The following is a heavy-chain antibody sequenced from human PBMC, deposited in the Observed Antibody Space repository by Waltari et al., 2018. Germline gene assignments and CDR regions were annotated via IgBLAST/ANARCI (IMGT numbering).Heavy chain of an antibody. CDR3: AKSPRKVGPYYYYGMDV. J-gene: IGHJ6*02. V-gene: IGHV4-59*01. CDR2: IYFSGSP. Sequence: QVQLQESGPGLVKPSETLSLACTVSGDSITTYYRTWIRQPPGKGLEWIGYIYFSGSPDYNPSLKSRVTISIDTSMTHFSLRLTSVTAADTAVYYCAKSPRKVGPYYYYGMDVWGQGTTVTVSS. CDR1: GDSITTYY. D-gene: IGHD2-21*01.